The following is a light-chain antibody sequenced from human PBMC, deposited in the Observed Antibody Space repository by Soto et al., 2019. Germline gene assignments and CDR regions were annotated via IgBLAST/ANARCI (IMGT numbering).Light chain of an antibody. J-gene: IGLJ3*02. Sequence: QSVLTQPASVSGSPGQSITISCTGTSSDVGNYNLVSWYQQHPGKAPKLIIYEGTNRPSGVSNRFSVSKSGNTASLTISGLQAEDEADYYCCSYAGSSSLVFGGGTKLTVL. V-gene: IGLV2-23*01. CDR2: EGT. CDR3: CSYAGSSSLV. CDR1: SSDVGNYNL.